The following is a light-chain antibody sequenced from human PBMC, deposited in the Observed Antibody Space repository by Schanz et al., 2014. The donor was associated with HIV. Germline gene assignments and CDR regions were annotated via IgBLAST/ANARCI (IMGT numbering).Light chain of an antibody. J-gene: IGLJ2*01. CDR2: DVS. Sequence: QSVLTQPASVSGSPGQTITISCTGTSDDAGKWNYVAWYQQHPGKAPKVLLYDVSIRPSGISTRFSGLKSGNTASPTISGLQAEDEADYYCNSYAGNNNLVFGGGTKLTVL. V-gene: IGLV2-14*03. CDR1: SDDAGKWNY. CDR3: NSYAGNNNLV.